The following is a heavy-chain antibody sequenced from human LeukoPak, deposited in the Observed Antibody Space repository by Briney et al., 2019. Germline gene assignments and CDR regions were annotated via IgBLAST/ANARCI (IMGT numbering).Heavy chain of an antibody. D-gene: IGHD4-11*01. CDR3: AATYSDYYFDY. CDR1: GGSISNYF. V-gene: IGHV4-59*01. CDR2: NSYSGST. Sequence: SETLSLTCIVSGGSISNYFCTWIRQTPGKGLEWIGYNSYSGSTNYNPSLKSRVTISVDTSKNQFSLRLNSVTAADTAVYYCAATYSDYYFDYWGQGTLVTVSS. J-gene: IGHJ4*02.